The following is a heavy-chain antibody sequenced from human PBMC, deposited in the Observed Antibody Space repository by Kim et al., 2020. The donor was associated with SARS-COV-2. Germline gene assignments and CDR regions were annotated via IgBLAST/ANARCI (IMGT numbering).Heavy chain of an antibody. CDR2: IYTSGST. CDR1: GGSISSGSYY. D-gene: IGHD3-10*01. Sequence: SETLSLTCTVSGGSISSGSYYWSWIRQPAGKGLEWIGRIYTSGSTNYNPSLKSRVTISVDTSKNQFSLKLSSVTAADTAVYYCARDAGARYMVRGAPDYWGQGTLVTVSS. CDR3: ARDAGARYMVRGAPDY. V-gene: IGHV4-61*02. J-gene: IGHJ4*02.